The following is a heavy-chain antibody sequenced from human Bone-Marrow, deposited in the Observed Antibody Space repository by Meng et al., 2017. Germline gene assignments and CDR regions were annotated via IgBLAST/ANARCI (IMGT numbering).Heavy chain of an antibody. J-gene: IGHJ4*02. CDR3: ARKAGNCISTTCYSLDY. CDR1: GGTFSSYA. CDR2: IIPNFGTA. V-gene: IGHV1-69*05. D-gene: IGHD2-2*01. Sequence: SVKVSCKASGGTFSSYAISWVRQAPGQGLEWMGGIIPNFGTANYAQKFQGRVTITTDESTSTVYMELTRLTSEDTAVYFCARKAGNCISTTCYSLDYWGQGTLVTVSS.